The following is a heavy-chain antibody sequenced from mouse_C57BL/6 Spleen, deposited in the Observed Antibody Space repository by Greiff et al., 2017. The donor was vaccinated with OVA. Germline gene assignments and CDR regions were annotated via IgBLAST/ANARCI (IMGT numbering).Heavy chain of an antibody. V-gene: IGHV1-39*01. CDR3: ARGGYGNYAWFAY. Sequence: VQLQQSGPELVKPGASVKISCKASGYSFTDYNMNWVKQSNGKSLEWIGVINTKYGTTSYNQKFKGKATLTVDQSSSTAYMQLNSLTSEDSAVYYCARGGYGNYAWFAYWGQGTLVTVSA. CDR2: INTKYGTT. D-gene: IGHD2-1*01. CDR1: GYSFTDYN. J-gene: IGHJ3*01.